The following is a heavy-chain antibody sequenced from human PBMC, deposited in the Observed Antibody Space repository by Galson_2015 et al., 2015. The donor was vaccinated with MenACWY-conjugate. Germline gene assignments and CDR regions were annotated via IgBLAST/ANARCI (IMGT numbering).Heavy chain of an antibody. CDR1: GYTFTTYW. D-gene: IGHD5-24*01. Sequence: KGSGYTFTTYWIAWVRQMPGKGLEWMGIIYPGDSDTRYSPSFQGLVTISADKSITTAYLQWSSLKASDTAIYYCARHRDGYTNDYWGQGTLVTVSS. J-gene: IGHJ4*02. CDR3: ARHRDGYTNDY. CDR2: IYPGDSDT. V-gene: IGHV5-51*01.